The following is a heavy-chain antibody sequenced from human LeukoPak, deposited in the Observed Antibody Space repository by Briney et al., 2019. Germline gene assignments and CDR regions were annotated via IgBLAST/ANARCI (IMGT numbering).Heavy chain of an antibody. CDR2: TYYRSKWYN. D-gene: IGHD3-3*01. Sequence: SQTLSVTCAISGDSVSSNSAAWNWIRQSPSRGLEWLGRTYYRSKWYNDYAVSVTGRLIIDSDTSKNQFFLHLNSVTPEDTAIYYCARGRFFARYFYYYGMDVWGQGTTVTVSS. CDR3: ARGRFFARYFYYYGMDV. V-gene: IGHV6-1*01. CDR1: GDSVSSNSAA. J-gene: IGHJ6*02.